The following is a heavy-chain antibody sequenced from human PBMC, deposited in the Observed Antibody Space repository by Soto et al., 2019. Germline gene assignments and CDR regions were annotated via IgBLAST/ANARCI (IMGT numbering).Heavy chain of an antibody. CDR1: GFTFSTPA. CDR2: ISAGSDYT. J-gene: IGHJ4*02. V-gene: IGHV3-23*01. Sequence: EVQLLESGGGLVQPGGSLRLSCAASGFTFSTPAMSWVRQAPGKGLEWFSAISAGSDYTYYADSVKGRFTISRDNSKNTLHLQMNNLRVDDTAVYYCAKGSSASRPYSFDSWGQGTLVTVSS. D-gene: IGHD3-16*01. CDR3: AKGSSASRPYSFDS.